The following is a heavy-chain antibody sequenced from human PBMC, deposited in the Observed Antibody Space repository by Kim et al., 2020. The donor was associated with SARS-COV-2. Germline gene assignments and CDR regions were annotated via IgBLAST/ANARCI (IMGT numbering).Heavy chain of an antibody. Sequence: QKFQGRVSITRDTSASTAYMELSSLRSEDTAVYYCARQRWGRYYYGMDVWGQGTTVTVSS. J-gene: IGHJ6*02. CDR3: ARQRWGRYYYGMDV. D-gene: IGHD2-21*02. V-gene: IGHV1-3*01.